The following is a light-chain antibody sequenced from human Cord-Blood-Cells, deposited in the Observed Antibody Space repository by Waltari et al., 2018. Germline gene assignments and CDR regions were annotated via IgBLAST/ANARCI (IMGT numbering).Light chain of an antibody. CDR2: GAY. CDR3: QQYGSLWT. J-gene: IGKJ1*01. V-gene: IGKV3-20*01. CDR1: QSVSSSY. Sequence: EIVLTQSPGTLSLSPGERATLSCRASQSVSSSYLARYQQKPGQPPRLLIYGAYSRATGVPYRFSGSGSETDFTLSISRLEPEDFAVYYWQQYGSLWTFSQRTKAEI.